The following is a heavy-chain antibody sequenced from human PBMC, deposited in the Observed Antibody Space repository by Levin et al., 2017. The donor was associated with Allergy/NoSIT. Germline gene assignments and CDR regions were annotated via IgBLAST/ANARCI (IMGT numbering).Heavy chain of an antibody. Sequence: ASVKVSCKASGYTFTGYYMHWVRQAPGQGLEWMGWINPNSGGTNYAQKFQGRVTMTRDTSISTAYMELSRLRSDDTAVYYCARDGTRGYDWPGLVDYWGQGTLVTVSS. V-gene: IGHV1-2*02. J-gene: IGHJ4*02. CDR1: GYTFTGYY. CDR2: INPNSGGT. CDR3: ARDGTRGYDWPGLVDY. D-gene: IGHD5-12*01.